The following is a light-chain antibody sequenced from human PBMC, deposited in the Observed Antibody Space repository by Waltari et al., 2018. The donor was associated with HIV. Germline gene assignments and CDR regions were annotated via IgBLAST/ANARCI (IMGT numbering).Light chain of an antibody. CDR3: QQYGSSVT. V-gene: IGKV3-20*01. J-gene: IGKJ5*01. Sequence: IVLTQSPGNLSLSPGERVTPSCRASQSVSSSSLVWYQQKPGQAPRLLIYGASSRATGIPDRFSGSGSGTDFTLTISRLDPEDFAVYYCQQYGSSVTFGQGTRLEIK. CDR2: GAS. CDR1: QSVSSSS.